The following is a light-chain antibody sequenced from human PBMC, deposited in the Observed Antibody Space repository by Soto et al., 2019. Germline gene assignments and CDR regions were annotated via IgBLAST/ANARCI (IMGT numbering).Light chain of an antibody. CDR3: QQCRNWPLT. V-gene: IGKV3-15*01. Sequence: DIVMTQSPATLSVSPGLGATLSCKASQNVYNNLAWYQQRPGQPPRLLIYDASTRATGISARFSGSGYGTEFTLTISSLQSEDFAVYFCQQCRNWPLTFGGGSKVDIK. CDR1: QNVYNN. CDR2: DAS. J-gene: IGKJ4*01.